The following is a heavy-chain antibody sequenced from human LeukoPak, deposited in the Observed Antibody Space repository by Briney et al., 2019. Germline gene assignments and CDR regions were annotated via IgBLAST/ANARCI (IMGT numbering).Heavy chain of an antibody. CDR2: ISGSGGST. D-gene: IGHD3-16*02. CDR1: GFTFSSYG. Sequence: GRSLRLSCAASGFTFSSYGMSWVRQAPGKGLEWVSAISGSGGSTYYADSVKGRFTISRDNSKNTLYLQMNSLRAEDTAVYYCAKKGSYRLPPFDYWGQGTLVTVSS. CDR3: AKKGSYRLPPFDY. V-gene: IGHV3-23*01. J-gene: IGHJ4*02.